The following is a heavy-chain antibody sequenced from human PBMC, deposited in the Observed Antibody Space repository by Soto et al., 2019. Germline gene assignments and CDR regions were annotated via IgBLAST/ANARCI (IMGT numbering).Heavy chain of an antibody. D-gene: IGHD3-10*01. CDR3: ARPVVRGGYYYGMDV. CDR2: IYYSGST. J-gene: IGHJ6*02. CDR1: GGSISSSSYY. Sequence: SETLSLTCTVSGGSISSSSYYWGWIRQPPGKGLEWIGSIYYSGSTYYNPSLKSRVTISVDTSKNQFSLKLSSVTAADTAVYYCARPVVRGGYYYGMDVWGQGTTVTVSS. V-gene: IGHV4-39*01.